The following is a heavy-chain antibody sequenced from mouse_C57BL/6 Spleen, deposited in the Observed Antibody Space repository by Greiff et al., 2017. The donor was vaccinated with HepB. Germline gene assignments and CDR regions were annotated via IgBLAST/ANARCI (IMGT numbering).Heavy chain of an antibody. D-gene: IGHD1-1*01. Sequence: VQLQQPGAELVRPGTSVKLSCKASGYTFTSYWMHWVKQRPGQGLEWIGVIDPSDSYTNYNQKFKGKATLTVDTSSSTAYMQLSSLTSEDSAVYYCARGSSPFDYWGQGTTLTVSS. CDR1: GYTFTSYW. CDR2: IDPSDSYT. CDR3: ARGSSPFDY. J-gene: IGHJ2*01. V-gene: IGHV1-59*01.